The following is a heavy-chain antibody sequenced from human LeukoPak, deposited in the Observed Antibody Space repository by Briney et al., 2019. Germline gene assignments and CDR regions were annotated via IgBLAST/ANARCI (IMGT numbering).Heavy chain of an antibody. Sequence: PGGSLRLSCVVSGSPFSNNPMNWVRQAPGKGLEWVSYISTAITTTYYAESVKGRFTISRDNAKNSLYLQMNSLRVEDTAVYYCARDGGKGYEIDYWGQGTLVTVSS. V-gene: IGHV3-48*01. CDR1: GSPFSNNP. CDR2: ISTAITTT. D-gene: IGHD2-2*01. J-gene: IGHJ4*02. CDR3: ARDGGKGYEIDY.